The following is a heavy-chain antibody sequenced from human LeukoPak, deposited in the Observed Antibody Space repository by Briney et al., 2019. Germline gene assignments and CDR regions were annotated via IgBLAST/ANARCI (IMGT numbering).Heavy chain of an antibody. CDR3: AIVANQARPTYFDY. V-gene: IGHV3-23*01. Sequence: GGSLRLSCAASGFPFSNYAMNWVSQAPGKGLEWVSFISGSADSTYYADSVKGRFTISRDNSENTLYLQMNSLRADDSAVYYCAIVANQARPTYFDYWGQGTLVTVSS. D-gene: IGHD6-6*01. CDR2: ISGSADST. J-gene: IGHJ4*02. CDR1: GFPFSNYA.